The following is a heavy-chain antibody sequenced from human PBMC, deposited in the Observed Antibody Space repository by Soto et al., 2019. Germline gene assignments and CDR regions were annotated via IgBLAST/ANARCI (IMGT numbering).Heavy chain of an antibody. J-gene: IGHJ6*02. CDR1: GFTVSSNY. CDR2: ISGSGGST. V-gene: IGHV3-23*01. CDR3: ARELDGLDV. Sequence: PGGSLRLSCAASGFTVSSNYMSWVRQAPGKGLEWVSAISGSGGSTYYADPVKGRFTISRDNAKNSLYLQMNSLRAEDTAVYYCARELDGLDVWGQGTTVTVSS.